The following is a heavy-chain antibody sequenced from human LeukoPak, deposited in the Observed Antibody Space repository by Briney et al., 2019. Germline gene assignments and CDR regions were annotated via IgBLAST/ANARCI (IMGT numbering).Heavy chain of an antibody. V-gene: IGHV1-69*05. CDR1: GGAFSIYA. D-gene: IGHD6-6*01. J-gene: IGHJ4*02. CDR2: CIPIFGAA. Sequence: GATEKVSCKASGGAFSIYAISWVRQAPGQGLEGMGGCIPIFGAAKYAQKFQGRVTITMDESTTTAYMELSSRRSEDTAVYYWARGMGTRPIHYGGQGTLVTVSS. CDR3: ARGMGTRPIHY.